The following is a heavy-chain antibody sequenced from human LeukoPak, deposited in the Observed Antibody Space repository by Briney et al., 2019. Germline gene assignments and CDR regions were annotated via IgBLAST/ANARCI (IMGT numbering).Heavy chain of an antibody. CDR2: IDSGGSTK. Sequence: GGSLRLSCAASGFTFSSSEMNWVRQAPGKGLEWISYIDSGGSTKYYADSVKGRFTVSRDNAKNSLFLQMNSLRAEDTAVYYCATVGRSTRPGHWGQGTLVTVSS. CDR1: GFTFSSSE. J-gene: IGHJ4*02. D-gene: IGHD6-6*01. CDR3: ATVGRSTRPGH. V-gene: IGHV3-48*03.